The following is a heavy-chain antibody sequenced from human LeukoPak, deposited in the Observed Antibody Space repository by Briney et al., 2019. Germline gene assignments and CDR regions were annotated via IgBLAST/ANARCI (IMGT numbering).Heavy chain of an antibody. CDR3: ARETPEYD. CDR1: GFTFSSYG. D-gene: IGHD6-6*01. J-gene: IGHJ4*02. CDR2: ISYDGSNK. V-gene: IGHV3-30*03. Sequence: PGGSLRLSCAASGFTFSSYGMHWVRQAPGKGLEWVAVISYDGSNKYYADSVKGRFTISRDNAKNSLYLQMNSLRDEDTAVCYCARETPEYDWGQGTLVTVSS.